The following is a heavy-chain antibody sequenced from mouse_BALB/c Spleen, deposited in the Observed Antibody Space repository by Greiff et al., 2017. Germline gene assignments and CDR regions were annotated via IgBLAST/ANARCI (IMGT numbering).Heavy chain of an antibody. Sequence: QVQLKQSGAELVKPGASVKLSCKASGYTFTSYWMHWVKQRPGQGLEWIGEINPSNGRTNYNEKFKSKATLTVDKSSSTAYMQLSSLTSEDSAVYYCARVVYYGYDGYFDVWGAGTTVTVSS. CDR2: INPSNGRT. CDR1: GYTFTSYW. D-gene: IGHD2-2*01. J-gene: IGHJ1*01. CDR3: ARVVYYGYDGYFDV. V-gene: IGHV1S81*02.